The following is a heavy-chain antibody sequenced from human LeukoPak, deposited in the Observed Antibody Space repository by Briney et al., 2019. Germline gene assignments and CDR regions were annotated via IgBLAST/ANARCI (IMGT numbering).Heavy chain of an antibody. D-gene: IGHD1-1*01. Sequence: SETLSLTCTVSGYSISSGYYWGWIRQPPGKGLEWIGSMYHSGSTYYNPSLKSRVTISVDTSKNQFSLKLSSVTATDTAVYYCARPVPSRLGWFDPWGQGTLVTVSS. J-gene: IGHJ5*02. V-gene: IGHV4-38-2*02. CDR1: GYSISSGYY. CDR3: ARPVPSRLGWFDP. CDR2: MYHSGST.